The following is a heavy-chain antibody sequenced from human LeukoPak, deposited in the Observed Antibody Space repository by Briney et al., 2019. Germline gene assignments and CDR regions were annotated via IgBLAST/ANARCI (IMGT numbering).Heavy chain of an antibody. CDR2: INPNSGGT. CDR3: ARDQTSKGDAFDI. J-gene: IGHJ3*02. V-gene: IGHV1-2*02. CDR1: GYTFTGYY. Sequence: ASVKVSCKASGYTFTGYYMHWVRQAPGQGLEWMGWINPNSGGTNYAQKFQGRVTMTRDTSISTAYMELSRLRSDDTAVYYCARDQTSKGDAFDIWGQGTMVTVSS.